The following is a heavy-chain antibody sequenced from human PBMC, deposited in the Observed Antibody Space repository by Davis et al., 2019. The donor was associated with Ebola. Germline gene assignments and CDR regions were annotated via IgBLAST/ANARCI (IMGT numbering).Heavy chain of an antibody. CDR2: IKSKTDGGTT. CDR1: GFTFSNAW. Sequence: PGGSLRLSCAASGFTFSNAWMNWARQAPGKGLEWVGRIKSKTDGGTTDYAAPVKGRFTISRDDSKNTLYLQINSLKTEDTAVYYCTTDADSGWYYYYGMDVWGQGTTVTVSS. D-gene: IGHD6-19*01. CDR3: TTDADSGWYYYYGMDV. V-gene: IGHV3-15*07. J-gene: IGHJ6*02.